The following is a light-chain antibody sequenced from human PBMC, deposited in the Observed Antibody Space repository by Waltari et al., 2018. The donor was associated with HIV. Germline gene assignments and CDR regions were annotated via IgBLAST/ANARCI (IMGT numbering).Light chain of an antibody. J-gene: IGLJ2*01. Sequence: QSALTQPASVSGSPGQSITISCTGTSSDVGGYNYVSWYQQHPGKAPKLMIYDVSTRPSGVSKRSSGSKAGNAASLTISGLQAEDEADYYCSSYTSSSTLVFGGGTKLTVL. CDR2: DVS. CDR1: SSDVGGYNY. V-gene: IGLV2-14*03. CDR3: SSYTSSSTLV.